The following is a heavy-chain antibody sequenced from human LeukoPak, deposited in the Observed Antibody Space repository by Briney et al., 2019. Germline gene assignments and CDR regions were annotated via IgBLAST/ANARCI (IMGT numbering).Heavy chain of an antibody. J-gene: IGHJ3*02. V-gene: IGHV1-69*05. Sequence: SVRVSCKASGGTFSSYAISWVRQAPGQGLEWMGGIIPIFGTANYAQKFQGRVTITTDESTNTAYMELSSLRSEDTAVYYCARDQGSGSYYGKGAFDIWGQGTMVTVSS. CDR3: ARDQGSGSYYGKGAFDI. CDR2: IIPIFGTA. D-gene: IGHD1-26*01. CDR1: GGTFSSYA.